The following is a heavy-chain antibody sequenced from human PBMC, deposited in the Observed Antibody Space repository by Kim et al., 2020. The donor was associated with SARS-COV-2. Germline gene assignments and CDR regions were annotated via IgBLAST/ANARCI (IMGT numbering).Heavy chain of an antibody. Sequence: GGSLRLSCAASGFTFSNAWMSWVRQAPGKGLEWVGRIKSKTDGGTTDYAAPVKGRFTISRDDSKNTLYLQMNSLKTEDTAVYYCTTDVGVRGVIKNYYYYGMDVWGQGTTVTVSS. J-gene: IGHJ6*02. V-gene: IGHV3-15*01. D-gene: IGHD3-10*01. CDR3: TTDVGVRGVIKNYYYYGMDV. CDR2: IKSKTDGGTT. CDR1: GFTFSNAW.